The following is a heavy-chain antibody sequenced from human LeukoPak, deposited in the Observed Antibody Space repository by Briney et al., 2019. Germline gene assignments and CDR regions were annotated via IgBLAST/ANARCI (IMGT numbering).Heavy chain of an antibody. V-gene: IGHV4-4*07. CDR1: GGSISSYY. CDR3: ARGSNYYDSSGYDSTFDY. CDR2: IYTSGST. J-gene: IGHJ4*02. D-gene: IGHD3-22*01. Sequence: SETLSLTCTVSGGSISSYYWSWIRQPAGKGLEWIGRIYTSGSTNYNPSLKSRVTMSVDTSKNQFSLKLSSVTAADTAVYYCARGSNYYDSSGYDSTFDYWGQGTLVTVSS.